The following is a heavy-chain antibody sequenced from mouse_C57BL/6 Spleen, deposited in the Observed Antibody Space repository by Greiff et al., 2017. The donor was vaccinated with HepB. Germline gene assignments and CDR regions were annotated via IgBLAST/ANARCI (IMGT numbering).Heavy chain of an antibody. CDR2: IRSKSNNYAT. V-gene: IGHV10-1*01. Sequence: EVMLVESGGGLVQPKGSLKLSCAASGFSFNTYAMNWVRQAPGKGLEWVARIRSKSNNYATYYADSVKDRFTISRDDSESMLYLQMNNLKTEDTAMYYCVRHGFYGSINYFDYWGQGTTLTVSS. D-gene: IGHD1-1*01. J-gene: IGHJ2*01. CDR3: VRHGFYGSINYFDY. CDR1: GFSFNTYA.